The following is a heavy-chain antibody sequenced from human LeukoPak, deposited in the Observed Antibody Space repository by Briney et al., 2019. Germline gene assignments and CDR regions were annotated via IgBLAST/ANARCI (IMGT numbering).Heavy chain of an antibody. J-gene: IGHJ5*02. CDR2: IWYDGSNK. Sequence: GGSLRLSCVASGITFSSYGMHWVRQAPGKGLEWVAFIWYDGSNKYYADSVKGRFSISRDNSKNTLYLQMNSLRAEDTAVYYCAKDTMPPKAGFDPWGQGTLVTASS. CDR3: AKDTMPPKAGFDP. CDR1: GITFSSYG. D-gene: IGHD2-2*01. V-gene: IGHV3-30*02.